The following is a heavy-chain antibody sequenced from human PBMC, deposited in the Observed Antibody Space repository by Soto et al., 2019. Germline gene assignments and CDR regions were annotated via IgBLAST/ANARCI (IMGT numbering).Heavy chain of an antibody. J-gene: IGHJ4*02. CDR2: ISGSGGST. D-gene: IGHD3-22*01. CDR1: GFTFSSYA. CDR3: AKGSGSIYDSSGYYLFDY. V-gene: IGHV3-23*01. Sequence: GGSLRLSCAASGFTFSSYAMSWVRQAPGKGLEWVSAISGSGGSTYYADSVKGRFTISRDNSKNTLYLQMNSLRAEDTAVYYCAKGSGSIYDSSGYYLFDYWGQGTLVTVSS.